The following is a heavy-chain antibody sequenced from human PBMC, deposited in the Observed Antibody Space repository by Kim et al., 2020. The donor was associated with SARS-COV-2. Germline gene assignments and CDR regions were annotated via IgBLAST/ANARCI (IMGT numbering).Heavy chain of an antibody. J-gene: IGHJ4*02. Sequence: ADALKCRFTISRDNSKNTLYLQMNSLRAEDTAVYYCAKDWRYFDWLTMDSWGQGTLVTVSS. CDR3: AKDWRYFDWLTMDS. V-gene: IGHV3-30*02. D-gene: IGHD3-9*01.